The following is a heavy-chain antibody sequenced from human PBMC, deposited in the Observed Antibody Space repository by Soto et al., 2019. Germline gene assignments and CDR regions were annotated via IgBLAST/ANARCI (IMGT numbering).Heavy chain of an antibody. CDR2: ISGSGGST. D-gene: IGHD3-16*02. CDR1: GFTFSSYA. V-gene: IGHV3-23*01. CDR3: AKADSNWDRGVIVVNWFDP. Sequence: EVQLLESGGGLVQPGGSLRLSCAASGFTFSSYAMSWVRQAPGKGLEWVSAISGSGGSTYYADSVKGRFTISRDNSKNTLYLQMNSLRAEDTAVYYCAKADSNWDRGVIVVNWFDPWGQGTLVTVSS. J-gene: IGHJ5*02.